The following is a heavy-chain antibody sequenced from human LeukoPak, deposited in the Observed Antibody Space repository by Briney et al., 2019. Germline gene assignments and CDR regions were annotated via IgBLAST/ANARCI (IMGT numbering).Heavy chain of an antibody. V-gene: IGHV1-8*01. CDR1: RYTFTSYD. J-gene: IGHJ6*03. Sequence: ASVKVSCKASRYTFTSYDINWVRQATGQGLEWMGWMNPISGNTGHAQKFQGRVTMTRDTSISTAYMELSSLRSEDTAVYYCARGPPIRGYRYGYDTGYYYSYSMDVWGKGTTVTISS. D-gene: IGHD5-18*01. CDR3: ARGPPIRGYRYGYDTGYYYSYSMDV. CDR2: MNPISGNT.